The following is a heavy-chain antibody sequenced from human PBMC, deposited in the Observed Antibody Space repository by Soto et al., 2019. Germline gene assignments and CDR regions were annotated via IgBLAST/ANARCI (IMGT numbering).Heavy chain of an antibody. J-gene: IGHJ5*02. CDR2: IYYSGST. Sequence: SETLSLTCTFSCGSIISGGYYWSWIRQHPGKGLEWIGYIYYSGSTYYNPSLKSRVTISVDTSKNQFSLKLSSVTAADTAVYYCARDIQGWFDPWGQGTLVTVSS. CDR1: CGSIISGGYY. CDR3: ARDIQGWFDP. V-gene: IGHV4-31*03. D-gene: IGHD5-18*01.